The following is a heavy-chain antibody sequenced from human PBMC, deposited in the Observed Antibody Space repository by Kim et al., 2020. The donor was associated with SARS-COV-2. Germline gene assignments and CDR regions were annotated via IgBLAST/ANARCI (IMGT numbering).Heavy chain of an antibody. V-gene: IGHV3-11*06. CDR1: GFTFSDYY. CDR2: ISSSSSYT. D-gene: IGHD3-10*01. J-gene: IGHJ4*02. CDR3: ARGSRELLLWFGESSQD. Sequence: GGSLRLSCAASGFTFSDYYMSWIRQAPGKGLEWVSYISSSSSYTMYVDSVKGRFTISRDNGKNSLYLQMNSLRVEDTAVYYCARGSRELLLWFGESSQDCGQGTLVTVSS.